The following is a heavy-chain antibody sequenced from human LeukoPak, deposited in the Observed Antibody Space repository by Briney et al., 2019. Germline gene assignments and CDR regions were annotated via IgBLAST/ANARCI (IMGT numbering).Heavy chain of an antibody. V-gene: IGHV4-59*08. J-gene: IGHJ2*01. CDR3: ARHRAGGATNYWFFDL. Sequence: SETLSLTCTVSGGSISSYYWSWIRQPPGKGLEWIGYIYYSGSTNYNPSLKSRLTISVDTSKNQFSLRLSSVTAADTAVYYCARHRAGGATNYWFFDLWGRGTLVTVS. CDR2: IYYSGST. CDR1: GGSISSYY. D-gene: IGHD1-26*01.